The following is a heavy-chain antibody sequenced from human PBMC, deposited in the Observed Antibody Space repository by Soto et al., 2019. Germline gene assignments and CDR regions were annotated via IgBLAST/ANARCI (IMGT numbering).Heavy chain of an antibody. CDR3: ARRVATSVVDGFNNWFPP. CDR2: IYYSGET. Sequence: PSETLSLTCTVSGGSISSYSWNWIRQPPGKGLEWIGYIYYSGETKYNPSLESRVTISVDTPKNQFSLKLSSVTAADTAVYFCARRVATSVVDGFNNWFPPGGQGTLDTVSS. D-gene: IGHD3-10*01. V-gene: IGHV4-59*08. CDR1: GGSISSYS. J-gene: IGHJ5*02.